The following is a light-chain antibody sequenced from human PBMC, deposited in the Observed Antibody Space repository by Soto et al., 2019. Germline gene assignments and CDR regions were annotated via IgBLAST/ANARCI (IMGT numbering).Light chain of an antibody. CDR3: QQYNNWPLT. CDR1: HRVSSY. J-gene: IGKJ4*01. V-gene: IGKV3-15*01. Sequence: EIVMTQSPATLSVSPGERATLSCRASHRVSSYLAWYQQKPGQAPRLLIYATSTRVTGIPARFSGSGSGTEFTLTISSLQSEDFAVYYCQQYNNWPLTFGGGTKVEIK. CDR2: ATS.